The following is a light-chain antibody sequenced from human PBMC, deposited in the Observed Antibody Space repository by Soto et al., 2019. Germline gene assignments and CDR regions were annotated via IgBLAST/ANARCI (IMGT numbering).Light chain of an antibody. CDR3: QQSHSTPYT. V-gene: IGKV1-39*01. CDR1: QSISIY. Sequence: DIQVTQSPSSLSASVRDRVTITCRASQSISIYLNWYQQKPGKAPKLLIYAASNLQSGVPSRFTGSGSGTDFTLTISSLQPEDFVAYYCQQSHSTPYTFGQGTKLEIK. J-gene: IGKJ2*01. CDR2: AAS.